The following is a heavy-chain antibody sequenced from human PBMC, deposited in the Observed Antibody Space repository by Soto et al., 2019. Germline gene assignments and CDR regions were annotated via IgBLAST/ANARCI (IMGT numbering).Heavy chain of an antibody. Sequence: EVQLLESGGGLVQPGGSLRLSCAASGFTFSSYAMSWVRQAPGTGLEWVSAISGSGGSTYYADSVKGRFTISGDNSKNTFYLQMNSLSAEDTAVYYCAKDNTPQITMIVVGRFDYWGQGTLVTVSS. CDR3: AKDNTPQITMIVVGRFDY. V-gene: IGHV3-23*01. J-gene: IGHJ4*02. CDR1: GFTFSSYA. CDR2: ISGSGGST. D-gene: IGHD3-22*01.